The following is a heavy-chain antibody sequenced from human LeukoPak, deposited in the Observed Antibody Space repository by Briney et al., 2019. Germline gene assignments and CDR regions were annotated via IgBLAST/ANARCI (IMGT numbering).Heavy chain of an antibody. V-gene: IGHV3-30*02. CDR3: ARDLAMVRGAGGY. CDR1: GFTFSSYG. Sequence: GGSLRLSCAASGFTFSSYGMHWVRQAPGKGLEWVAFIRYDGSNKYYADSVKGRFTISRDNSKNTLYLQMNSLRAEDTAVYYCARDLAMVRGAGGYWGQGTLVTVSS. D-gene: IGHD3-10*01. CDR2: IRYDGSNK. J-gene: IGHJ4*02.